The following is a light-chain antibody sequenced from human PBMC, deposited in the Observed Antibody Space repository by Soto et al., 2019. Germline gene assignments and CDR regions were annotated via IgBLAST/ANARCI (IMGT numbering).Light chain of an antibody. CDR3: QQYGNLPLT. V-gene: IGKV1-33*01. Sequence: DIQMTQSPSSLSASVGDRVTITCQASQDISKYLNWFQQKPGRAPKLLIYDASNLETEVPSRFRGTGSGTHFTFTITSLQREAFATYYCQQYGNLPLTFGGGTKVDIK. J-gene: IGKJ4*01. CDR1: QDISKY. CDR2: DAS.